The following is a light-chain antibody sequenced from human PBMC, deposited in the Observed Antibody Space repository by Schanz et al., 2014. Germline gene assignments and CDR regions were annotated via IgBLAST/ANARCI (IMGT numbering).Light chain of an antibody. CDR1: SSGVGDLNY. J-gene: IGLJ2*01. CDR2: DIN. V-gene: IGLV2-11*01. Sequence: QSVLTQPRSVSGSPGQSVSISCTGTSSGVGDLNYVSWYQQLPGKAPRLLIYDINKRPSGVPDRFSGSKSGNTASLTISGLQAEDEADYHCSSHTAITTAVVFGGGTKVTVL. CDR3: SSHTAITTAVV.